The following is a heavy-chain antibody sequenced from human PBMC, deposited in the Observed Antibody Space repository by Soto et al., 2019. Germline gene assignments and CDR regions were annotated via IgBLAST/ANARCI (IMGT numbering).Heavy chain of an antibody. V-gene: IGHV3-33*01. CDR2: IWYDGSNK. Sequence: PGGSLRLSCPASGFTFSSSRMHWVRQAPGTGLEWVAVIWYDGSNKYYADSVKGRFTISRDNSKNTLYLQMNSLRAEDTAVYYCARGQVLLWFGELSQAYDFDYWGQGT. D-gene: IGHD3-10*01. CDR1: GFTFSSSR. J-gene: IGHJ4*02. CDR3: ARGQVLLWFGELSQAYDFDY.